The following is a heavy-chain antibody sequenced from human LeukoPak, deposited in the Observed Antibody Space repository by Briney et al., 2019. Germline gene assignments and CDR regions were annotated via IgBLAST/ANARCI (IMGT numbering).Heavy chain of an antibody. J-gene: IGHJ3*02. D-gene: IGHD2-21*01. CDR1: GFTFSSYG. CDR3: ARKSPLVWGLFDAFDI. V-gene: IGHV3-30*02. CDR2: IRYDGSNK. Sequence: GGSLRLSCAASGFTFSSYGMHWVRQAPGKGLEWVAFIRYDGSNKYYADSVKGRFTISRDNSKNTLYLQMNSLRAEDTAVYYCARKSPLVWGLFDAFDIWGQGTMVTVSS.